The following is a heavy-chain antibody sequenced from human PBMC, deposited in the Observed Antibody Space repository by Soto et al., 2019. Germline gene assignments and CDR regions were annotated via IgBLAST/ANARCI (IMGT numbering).Heavy chain of an antibody. J-gene: IGHJ4*02. CDR2: IYYSGST. CDR1: GGSISSGGYY. Sequence: SETLSLTCTVSGGSISSGGYYWSWIRQHPGKGLEWIGYIYYSGSTYYNPSLKSRVTISVDTSKNQFSLKLSSVTAADTAVYYCARDKIAIFGVGRSNWGQGTLVTVSS. D-gene: IGHD3-3*02. V-gene: IGHV4-31*03. CDR3: ARDKIAIFGVGRSN.